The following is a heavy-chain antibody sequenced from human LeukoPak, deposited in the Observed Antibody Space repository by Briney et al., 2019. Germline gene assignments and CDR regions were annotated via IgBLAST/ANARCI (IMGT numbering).Heavy chain of an antibody. CDR1: GFTFSSYS. Sequence: GGSLRLSCAASGFTFSSYSMSWVRQAPGKGLEWVSSISSPSRSIYYSDSVKGRFTVSRDNARNSLFLQINSLRAEDTAVYYCARFRHGDYTKLDYWGQGTLVTVSS. V-gene: IGHV3-21*01. D-gene: IGHD4-17*01. J-gene: IGHJ4*02. CDR3: ARFRHGDYTKLDY. CDR2: ISSPSRSI.